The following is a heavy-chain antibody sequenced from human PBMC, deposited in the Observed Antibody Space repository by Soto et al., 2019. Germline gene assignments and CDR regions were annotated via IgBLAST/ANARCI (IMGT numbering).Heavy chain of an antibody. CDR2: IIPIFGTA. J-gene: IGHJ4*02. V-gene: IGHV1-69*06. Sequence: QVQLVQSGAEVKKPGSSVKVSCKASGGTFSSYAISWVRQAPGQGLEWMGGIIPIFGTANYAQKFQGRVTITADKSTSTAYMELSSLRSEDTAVYYCASDGLYSSGYYKNYFDYWGQGTLFTVSS. CDR1: GGTFSSYA. D-gene: IGHD3-22*01. CDR3: ASDGLYSSGYYKNYFDY.